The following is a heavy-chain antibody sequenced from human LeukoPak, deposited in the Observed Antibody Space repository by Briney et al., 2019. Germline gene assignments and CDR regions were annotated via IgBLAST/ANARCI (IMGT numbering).Heavy chain of an antibody. CDR3: ARAGPRIVVVPAATWFDP. V-gene: IGHV4-38-2*02. Sequence: SETLSLTCTVSGYSINSGYYWGWIRQPPGKGLERIGSIYHSGSTYYNPSLKSRVTISVDTSKNQFSLRLSSVTAADTAVYYCARAGPRIVVVPAATWFDPWGQGTLVTVSS. D-gene: IGHD2-2*01. J-gene: IGHJ5*02. CDR2: IYHSGST. CDR1: GYSINSGYY.